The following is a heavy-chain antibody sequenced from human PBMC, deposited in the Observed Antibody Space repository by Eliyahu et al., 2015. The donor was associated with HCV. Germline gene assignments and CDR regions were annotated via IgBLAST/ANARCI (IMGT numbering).Heavy chain of an antibody. Sequence: EVQLVESGGGLVQPGRSLRLSCAASGLSFDDYAMHWVRQAPGKGLEWVSSISWNSGIIGYADSVKGRFTISRDNAKNSLYLQMNSLSPEDTALYYCAKDRAYYDSSGYLDYWGQGTLVTVSS. D-gene: IGHD3-22*01. CDR2: ISWNSGII. CDR1: GLSFDDYA. V-gene: IGHV3-9*01. CDR3: AKDRAYYDSSGYLDY. J-gene: IGHJ4*02.